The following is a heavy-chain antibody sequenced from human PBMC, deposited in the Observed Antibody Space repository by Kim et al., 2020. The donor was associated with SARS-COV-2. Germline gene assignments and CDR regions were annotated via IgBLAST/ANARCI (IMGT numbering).Heavy chain of an antibody. V-gene: IGHV3-49*03. J-gene: IGHJ4*02. CDR3: TVYDDILTGYYREGYFDY. CDR1: GFTFGDYA. D-gene: IGHD3-9*01. CDR2: IRSKAYGGTT. Sequence: GGSLRLSCTASGFTFGDYAMSWFRQAPGKGLEWVGFIRSKAYGGTTAYAASVKGRFTISRDDSKSIAYLQMNSLKTEDTAVYYCTVYDDILTGYYREGYFDYGGQAPLATASS.